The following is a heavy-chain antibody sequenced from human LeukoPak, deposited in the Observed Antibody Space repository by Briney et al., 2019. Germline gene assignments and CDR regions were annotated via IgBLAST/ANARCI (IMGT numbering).Heavy chain of an antibody. CDR2: ISGSGSTI. Sequence: SGGSLRLSCVASGFTIRSYEMNWVRQAPGKGLEWVSYISGSGSTIYYADSVKGRFTISRDNAKNSLYLQMNSLRAEDTAVYYCGTYLYKTLDYWGQGTLVTVSS. V-gene: IGHV3-48*03. D-gene: IGHD3-10*01. J-gene: IGHJ4*02. CDR3: GTYLYKTLDY. CDR1: GFTIRSYE.